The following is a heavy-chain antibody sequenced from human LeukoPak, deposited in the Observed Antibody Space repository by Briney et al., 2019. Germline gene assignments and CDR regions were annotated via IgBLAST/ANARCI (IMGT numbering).Heavy chain of an antibody. CDR3: ARAMRRSGSRIYYFDY. CDR1: GYTFTCYD. Sequence: ASVKVSCKASGYTFTCYDINWVRQATGQGLEWMGWMNPNSGNTGYAQKFQGRVTMTRNTSISTAYMELSSLRSEDTAVYYCARAMRRSGSRIYYFDYWGQGTLVTVSS. V-gene: IGHV1-8*01. CDR2: MNPNSGNT. D-gene: IGHD3-10*01. J-gene: IGHJ4*02.